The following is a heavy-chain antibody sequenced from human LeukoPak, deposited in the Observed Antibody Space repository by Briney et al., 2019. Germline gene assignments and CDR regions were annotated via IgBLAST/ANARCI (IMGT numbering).Heavy chain of an antibody. D-gene: IGHD5-24*01. CDR2: IIPIFGTA. CDR3: ARGGGMGTTPFDL. J-gene: IGHJ2*01. CDR1: VGTFSTYA. V-gene: IGHV1-69*05. Sequence: SVKVSSKASVGTFSTYAISWVRQAPGQGLEWMGGIIPIFGTANYAQKFQGRVTITTDESTSTAYLELSSLRSEDTAVYHCARGGGMGTTPFDLWGRGTLVTVSS.